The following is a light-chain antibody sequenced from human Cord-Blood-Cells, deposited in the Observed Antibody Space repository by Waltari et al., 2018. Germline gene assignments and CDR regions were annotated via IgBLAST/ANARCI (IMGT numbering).Light chain of an antibody. CDR1: SSAVGGYNY. J-gene: IGLJ2*01. Sequence: QSALTQPASVSGSPGPSITIPCTGTSSAVGGYNYVSRYQQHPGKAPKLMIYEVSNRPSGVSNRFSGSKSGNTASLTISGLQAEDEADYYCSSYTSSSTPVVFGGGTKLTVL. V-gene: IGLV2-14*01. CDR2: EVS. CDR3: SSYTSSSTPVV.